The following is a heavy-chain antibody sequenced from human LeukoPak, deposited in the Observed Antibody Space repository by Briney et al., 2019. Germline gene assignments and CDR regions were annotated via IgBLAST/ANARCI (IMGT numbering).Heavy chain of an antibody. CDR1: GGSISSGGYY. CDR2: IYYSGST. V-gene: IGHV4-31*03. Sequence: SETLSLTCTVSGGSISSGGYYWSWIRQHPGKGLEWIGYIYYSGSTYYNPSLESRVTISVDTSKNQFSLKLSSVTAADTAVYYCARERGAAANNWFDPWGQGTLVTVS. J-gene: IGHJ5*02. D-gene: IGHD6-13*01. CDR3: ARERGAAANNWFDP.